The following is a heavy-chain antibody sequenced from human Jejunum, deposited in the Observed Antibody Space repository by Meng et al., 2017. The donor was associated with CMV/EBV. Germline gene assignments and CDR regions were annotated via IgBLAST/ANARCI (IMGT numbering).Heavy chain of an antibody. CDR1: RYTFTGYY. D-gene: IGHD6-6*01. V-gene: IGHV1-2*02. CDR2: INPNSGGA. Sequence: SRYTFTGYYMHWVRQAPGQGLEWMGWINPNSGGANYAQKFQGRVTMTRDTSISTAYMELSRLRSDDTAVYYCARGRTSIVAYYFDYWGQGTLVTVSS. J-gene: IGHJ4*02. CDR3: ARGRTSIVAYYFDY.